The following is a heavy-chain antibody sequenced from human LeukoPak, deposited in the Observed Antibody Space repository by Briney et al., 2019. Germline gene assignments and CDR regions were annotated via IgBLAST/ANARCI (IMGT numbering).Heavy chain of an antibody. D-gene: IGHD3-3*01. Sequence: AVKVSCKASRGTSSMYSFSGVRQAPRGGGEWRGRIIAIFGTANYAETLQGRVTITADKSTSTGYLELSSLRPDDTAVYYCARALRSYSDSCSGHTDYWGPGTLVTVSS. CDR2: IIAIFGTA. CDR3: ARALRSYSDSCSGHTDY. CDR1: RGTSSMYS. V-gene: IGHV1-69*06. J-gene: IGHJ4*02.